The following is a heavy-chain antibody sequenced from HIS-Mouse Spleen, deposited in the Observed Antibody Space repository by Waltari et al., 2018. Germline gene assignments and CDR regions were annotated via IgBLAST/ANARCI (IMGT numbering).Heavy chain of an antibody. V-gene: IGHV3-33*06. CDR1: GFTFSSYG. J-gene: IGHJ5*02. CDR3: AKDGGIVGATGSSWFDP. CDR2: IWYDGSNK. D-gene: IGHD1-26*01. Sequence: QPGRSLRLSCAASGFTFSSYGMHWVRQAPGKGLEWVAVIWYDGSNKYYADSVKGRFTISRDNSKNTLYLQMNSLRAEDTAVYYCAKDGGIVGATGSSWFDPWGQGTLVTVSS.